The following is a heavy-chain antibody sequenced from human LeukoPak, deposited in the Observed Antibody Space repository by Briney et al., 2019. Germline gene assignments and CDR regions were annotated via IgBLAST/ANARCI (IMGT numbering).Heavy chain of an antibody. CDR2: IYGGGST. Sequence: GGSLRLSCAASGFTVSSNYMSWVRQAPGKGLEWVSVIYGGGSTYYADSVKGRFTISRDNSKNTLYLQMNSLRAEDTAVYYCVTHYDSSGYQGYWGQGTLVTVSS. CDR3: VTHYDSSGYQGY. CDR1: GFTVSSNY. J-gene: IGHJ4*02. D-gene: IGHD3-22*01. V-gene: IGHV3-53*01.